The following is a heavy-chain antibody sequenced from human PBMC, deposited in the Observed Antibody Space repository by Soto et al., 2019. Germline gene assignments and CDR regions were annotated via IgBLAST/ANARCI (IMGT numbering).Heavy chain of an antibody. CDR3: AKVSRKGSAIDFDY. Sequence: QVQLVQSGAELKKPGASVKVSCKASGYTFSNYDMNWVRQATGQGPEWIGWVNPNNGDTGYAQKFQGRVTLTTDISTTTXYXXXXSLRSEDTAXXYXAKVSRKGSAIDFDYWGQGTLITVSS. V-gene: IGHV1-8*01. CDR2: VNPNNGDT. CDR1: GYTFSNYD. D-gene: IGHD3-10*01. J-gene: IGHJ4*02.